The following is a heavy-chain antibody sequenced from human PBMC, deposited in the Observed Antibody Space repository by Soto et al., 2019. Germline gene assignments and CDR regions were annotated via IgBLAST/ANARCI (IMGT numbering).Heavy chain of an antibody. CDR3: AREIVVDDAFDI. D-gene: IGHD2-15*01. Sequence: GGSLRLSCAASGFTFSSYSMNWVRQAPGKGLEWVSSISSSSSYIYYADSVKGRFTISRDNAKNSLYLQMNSLRAEDTAVYYCAREIVVDDAFDIWGQGTMVTVSS. V-gene: IGHV3-21*01. J-gene: IGHJ3*02. CDR2: ISSSSSYI. CDR1: GFTFSSYS.